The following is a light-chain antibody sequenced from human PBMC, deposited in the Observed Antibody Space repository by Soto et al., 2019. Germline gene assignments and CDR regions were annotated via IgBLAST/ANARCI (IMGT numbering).Light chain of an antibody. Sequence: SVLTQSPGTLSLSTGERDTLSCRASQSVSNNYLALYQQKPGQAPRLLIYGASNRATGIPDRFSGSGSGTDFTLTISRLEPEDFAVYYCQQYGSSGTFGQGTKVDI. CDR1: QSVSNNY. V-gene: IGKV3-20*01. CDR2: GAS. J-gene: IGKJ1*01. CDR3: QQYGSSGT.